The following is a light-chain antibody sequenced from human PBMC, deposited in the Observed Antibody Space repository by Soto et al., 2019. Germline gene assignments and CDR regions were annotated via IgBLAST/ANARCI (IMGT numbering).Light chain of an antibody. Sequence: EIVLTRSRGTISLSPVEIAHISFRSIHSVSSSYLAWYQQKPGQAPRLLIYGASSRATGIPDRFSGSGSGTDFTLTIRRLEPEDFAVYYCQQYGSSPPSITCGKGTQLEIK. CDR1: HSVSSSY. J-gene: IGKJ5*01. V-gene: IGKV3-20*01. CDR2: GAS. CDR3: QQYGSSPPSIT.